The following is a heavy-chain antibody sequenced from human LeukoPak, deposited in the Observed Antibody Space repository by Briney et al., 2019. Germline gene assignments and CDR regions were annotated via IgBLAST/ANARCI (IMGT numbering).Heavy chain of an antibody. Sequence: GRSLRLSCAASGFTFSSYGMHWVRQAPGKGLEWVAVISYDGSNKYYADSVKGRFTISRGNSKNTLYLQMNSLRAEDTAVYYCAKEIRRYYFDYWGQGTLVTVSS. CDR2: ISYDGSNK. CDR1: GFTFSSYG. V-gene: IGHV3-30*18. CDR3: AKEIRRYYFDY. J-gene: IGHJ4*02.